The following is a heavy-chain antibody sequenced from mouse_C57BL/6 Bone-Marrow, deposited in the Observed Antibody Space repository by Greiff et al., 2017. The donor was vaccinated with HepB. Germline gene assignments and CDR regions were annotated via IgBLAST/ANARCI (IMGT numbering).Heavy chain of an antibody. CDR2: INPNNGGT. Sequence: VQLQQSGPELVKPGASVKISCKASGYTFTDYYMNWVKQSHGKSLEWIGDINPNNGGTSYNQKLKGKATLTVDKSSSTAYMELRSLTSEDSAVYYCASYYGSSYYFDYWGQGTTLTVSS. J-gene: IGHJ2*01. V-gene: IGHV1-26*01. D-gene: IGHD1-1*01. CDR1: GYTFTDYY. CDR3: ASYYGSSYYFDY.